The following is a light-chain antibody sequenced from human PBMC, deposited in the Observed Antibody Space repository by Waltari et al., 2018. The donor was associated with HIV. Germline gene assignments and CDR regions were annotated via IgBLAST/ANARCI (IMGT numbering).Light chain of an antibody. CDR2: GAS. CDR3: QQYGSSPRT. V-gene: IGKV3-20*01. Sequence: EIVLTQSPGTLSLSPGERATVSCRASQSVSSSYLAWYQQKPGQAPRLLIYGASTRATGIPDRFSGSGSGTDFTLTISRLEPEYFAVYYCQQYGSSPRTFGQGTKVEIK. CDR1: QSVSSSY. J-gene: IGKJ1*01.